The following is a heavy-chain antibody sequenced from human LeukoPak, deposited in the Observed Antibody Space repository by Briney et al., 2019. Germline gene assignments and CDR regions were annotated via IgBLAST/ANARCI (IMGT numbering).Heavy chain of an antibody. CDR3: ARQRDTASVGAFDI. V-gene: IGHV4-39*01. CDR2: IHFSGTT. Sequence: PSETLSLICIVSGGSIRSNTNFWGWDSSNYWGWIRQPPGKGLEWIGSIHFSGTTYYSPSLQSRITISADTSKNRFSLELTSVTATDTALYYCARQRDTASVGAFDIWGQGTMVTVSS. D-gene: IGHD5-18*01. J-gene: IGHJ3*02. CDR1: GGSIRSNTNFWGWDSSNY.